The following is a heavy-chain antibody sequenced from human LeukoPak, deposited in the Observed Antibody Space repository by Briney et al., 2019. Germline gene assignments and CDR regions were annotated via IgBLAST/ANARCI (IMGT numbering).Heavy chain of an antibody. CDR3: ARDRRYSFDSSGYQSPTGYYMDV. CDR2: IYYSGST. D-gene: IGHD3-22*01. V-gene: IGHV4-31*03. CDR1: GGSISSGGYY. Sequence: SQTLSLTCTVSGGSISSGGYYWSWIRQHPGKGLEWIGYIYYSGSTYYNPSLKSRVTISVDTSKNQFSLKLSSVTAADTAVYYEARDRRYSFDSSGYQSPTGYYMDVWGKGTAVTVSS. J-gene: IGHJ6*03.